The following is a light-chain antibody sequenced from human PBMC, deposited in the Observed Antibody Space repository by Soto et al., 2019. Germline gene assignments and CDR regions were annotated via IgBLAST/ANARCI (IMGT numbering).Light chain of an antibody. V-gene: IGKV3D-15*01. Sequence: EIVMTQSPATLSVSPGESATLSCRASQNINSDLAWYVHKPGQAPRRVIYGASTWGTDVPPSYPGSGSGTEFARATSGLQSEELAVELLQQYNSWPSAFGQGTRR. J-gene: IGKJ5*01. CDR2: GAS. CDR1: QNINSD. CDR3: QQYNSWPSA.